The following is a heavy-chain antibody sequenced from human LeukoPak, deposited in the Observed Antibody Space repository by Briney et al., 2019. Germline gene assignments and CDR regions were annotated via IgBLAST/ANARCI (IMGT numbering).Heavy chain of an antibody. J-gene: IGHJ4*02. V-gene: IGHV1-18*01. CDR3: ARWESYYDSSGPGL. CDR2: ISAYNGNT. D-gene: IGHD3-22*01. Sequence: ASVKVSCKASGYTFTSYGISWVRQAPGQGLEWMGWISAYNGNTNYAQKLRGRVTMTTDTSTSTAYMELRSLRSDDTAVYYCARWESYYDSSGPGLWGQGTLVTVSS. CDR1: GYTFTSYG.